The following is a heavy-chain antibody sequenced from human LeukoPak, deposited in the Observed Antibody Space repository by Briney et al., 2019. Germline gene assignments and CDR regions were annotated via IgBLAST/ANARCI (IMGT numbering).Heavy chain of an antibody. D-gene: IGHD5-24*01. J-gene: IGHJ4*02. V-gene: IGHV3-7*03. CDR3: TRDRGRRGMATTLY. CDR2: IKEDGSDK. Sequence: GGSLRLSCAASGFTFSNYWMDWVRQSPGKGLEWVANIKEDGSDKYYVDSVKGRFTISRDDSKSIAYLQMNSLKTEDTAVYYCTRDRGRRGMATTLYWGQGTLVTVSS. CDR1: GFTFSNYW.